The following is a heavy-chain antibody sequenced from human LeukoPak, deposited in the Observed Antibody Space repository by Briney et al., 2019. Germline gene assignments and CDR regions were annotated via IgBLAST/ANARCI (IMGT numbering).Heavy chain of an antibody. Sequence: GRSLRLSCAASGFTFSSYGMHWVRQAPGKGLEWVAVISYDGSNKYYADSVKGRFTISRDNSKNTLYLQMNSLRAEDTAVYYCAKDRLSSGSYGYHDYWGQGTLVTVSS. CDR1: GFTFSSYG. CDR2: ISYDGSNK. CDR3: AKDRLSSGSYGYHDY. D-gene: IGHD3-10*01. V-gene: IGHV3-30*18. J-gene: IGHJ4*02.